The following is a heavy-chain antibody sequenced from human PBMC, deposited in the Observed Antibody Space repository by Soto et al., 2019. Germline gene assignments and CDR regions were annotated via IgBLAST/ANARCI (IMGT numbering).Heavy chain of an antibody. CDR1: GFTFSNYG. CDR2: TSGSGDTT. CDR3: AKGNYGDYGGFDP. V-gene: IGHV3-23*01. Sequence: EVQLLESGGGSLQPGGSLRLSCVVSGFTFSNYGMSWVRQAPGKGLEWVSATSGSGDTTYYADSVKGRFTISRDNSQNTLYLQMNSLRVEDTAVYYCAKGNYGDYGGFDPWGQGTLVTVSS. D-gene: IGHD4-17*01. J-gene: IGHJ5*02.